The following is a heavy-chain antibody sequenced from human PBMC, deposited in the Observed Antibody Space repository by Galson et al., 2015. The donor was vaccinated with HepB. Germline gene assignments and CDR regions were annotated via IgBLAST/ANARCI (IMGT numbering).Heavy chain of an antibody. CDR1: GFIFSRCA. V-gene: IGHV3-30-3*01. D-gene: IGHD1/OR15-1a*01. CDR2: ITYDGSK. CDR3: ARVRINNLDY. J-gene: IGHJ4*02. Sequence: SLRLSCAASGFIFSRCALYWVRPAPGKGLEWVAAITYDGSKTYADSVKGRFTISRDNSKSTLYLHMNSLRFEDTSMYYCARVRINNLDYWGQGTLVTVSS.